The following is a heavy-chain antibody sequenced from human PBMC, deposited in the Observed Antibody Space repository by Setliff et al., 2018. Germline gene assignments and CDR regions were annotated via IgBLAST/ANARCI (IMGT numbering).Heavy chain of an antibody. V-gene: IGHV4-38-2*01. CDR2: IYHSGST. J-gene: IGHJ4*02. D-gene: IGHD3-9*01. Sequence: NPSETLSLTCAVSGYSISSGYYWGWIRQPPGKGLEWIGSIYHSGSTYYNPSHKSRVTISVDTSKNQFSLKLSSVTAADTAVYYCARTLYDYDILTGPGYYFDYWGQGTLVTVSS. CDR1: GYSISSGYY. CDR3: ARTLYDYDILTGPGYYFDY.